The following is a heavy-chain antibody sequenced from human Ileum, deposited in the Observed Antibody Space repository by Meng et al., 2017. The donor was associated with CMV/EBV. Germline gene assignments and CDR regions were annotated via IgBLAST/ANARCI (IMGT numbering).Heavy chain of an antibody. J-gene: IGHJ4*02. V-gene: IGHV3-23*01. D-gene: IGHD6-25*01. Sequence: LSCTASGFTFSTYVMRWFRQAPGEGLEWVSSLSETGGSTYYADSVKGRFTISRDNSKKTLYLQMDGLRVDDTAVYYCARGGGYYVDSWGQGTLVTVSS. CDR3: ARGGGYYVDS. CDR2: LSETGGST. CDR1: GFTFSTYV.